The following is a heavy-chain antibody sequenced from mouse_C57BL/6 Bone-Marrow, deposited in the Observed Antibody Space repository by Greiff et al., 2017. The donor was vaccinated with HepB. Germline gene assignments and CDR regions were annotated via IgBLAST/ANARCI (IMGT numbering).Heavy chain of an antibody. CDR2: IWSGGST. V-gene: IGHV2-2*01. Sequence: QVQLQQSGPGLVQPSQSLSITCTVSGFSLTSYGVHWVRQSPGKGLEWLGVIWSGGSTDYNAAFISRLSISKDNSKSQVFFKMNSVQADDTAIYYCALGYGSSTRYFDVWGTGTTVTVSS. J-gene: IGHJ1*03. CDR3: ALGYGSSTRYFDV. CDR1: GFSLTSYG. D-gene: IGHD1-1*01.